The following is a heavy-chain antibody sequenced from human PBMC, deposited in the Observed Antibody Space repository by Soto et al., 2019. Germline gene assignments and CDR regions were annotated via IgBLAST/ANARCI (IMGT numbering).Heavy chain of an antibody. Sequence: EVQLVESGGGLVQPGGSLRLSCAASVFSFSTYSMNWVRQAPKKGLEWISYISSSSSTIHYADSVKGRFTVSRDNAKNSLYLQMNSVRDVDTAVYYCAKDRLVGIDGYWGQGTLVTVSS. CDR3: AKDRLVGIDGY. D-gene: IGHD1-26*01. CDR1: VFSFSTYS. V-gene: IGHV3-48*02. CDR2: ISSSSSTI. J-gene: IGHJ4*02.